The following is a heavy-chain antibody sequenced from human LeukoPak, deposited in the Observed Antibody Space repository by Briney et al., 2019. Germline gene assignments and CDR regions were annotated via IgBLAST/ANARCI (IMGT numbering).Heavy chain of an antibody. CDR3: AREGGYCSSTSYSAFDP. V-gene: IGHV1-18*01. J-gene: IGHJ5*02. CDR2: ISAYNGNT. Sequence: ASVKVSCKASVYTFTSYGISWVRQAPGQGLEWMGWISAYNGNTNYAQKLQGRVTMTTDTSTSTAYMELRSLRSDDTAVYYCAREGGYCSSTSYSAFDPWGQGTLVTVSS. CDR1: VYTFTSYG. D-gene: IGHD2-2*01.